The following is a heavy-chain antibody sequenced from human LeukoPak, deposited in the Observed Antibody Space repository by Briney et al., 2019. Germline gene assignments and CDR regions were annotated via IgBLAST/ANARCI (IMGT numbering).Heavy chain of an antibody. CDR2: ISWNSGSI. V-gene: IGHV3-9*01. Sequence: PGGSLRLSCAASGFTFDDYAMHWVRQAPGKGLEWVSGISWNSGSIGYADSVKGRFTISRDNAKNSLYLQMNSLRAEDTAVYYCARVGVPAAIMGYYMDVWGKGTTVTVSS. CDR3: ARVGVPAAIMGYYMDV. CDR1: GFTFDDYA. J-gene: IGHJ6*03. D-gene: IGHD2-2*01.